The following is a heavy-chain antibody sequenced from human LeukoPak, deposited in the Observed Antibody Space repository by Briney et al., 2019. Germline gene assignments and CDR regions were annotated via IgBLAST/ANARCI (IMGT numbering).Heavy chain of an antibody. CDR3: ARDDRRYCSGGTCYSRNY. CDR1: GGSFSGYY. V-gene: IGHV4-34*01. Sequence: SETLSLTCAVYGGSFSGYYWSWIRQSPGKGLEWIGELNQSGITNYNPSLKTRVTISVDTSKNQLSLKLRSVTAADTAVYYCARDDRRYCSGGTCYSRNYWGQGTLVTVSS. J-gene: IGHJ4*02. D-gene: IGHD2-15*01. CDR2: LNQSGIT.